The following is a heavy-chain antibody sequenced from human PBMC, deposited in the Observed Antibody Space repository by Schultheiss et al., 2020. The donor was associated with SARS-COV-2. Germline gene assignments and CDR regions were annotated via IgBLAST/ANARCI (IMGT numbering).Heavy chain of an antibody. CDR3: ARDRIAAAAVFDY. V-gene: IGHV3-21*04. CDR1: GFTFSSYS. D-gene: IGHD6-13*01. J-gene: IGHJ4*02. CDR2: ISSSSSYI. Sequence: GESLKISCAASGFTFSSYSMNWVRQAPGKGLEWVSSISSSSSYIYYADSVKGRFTISRDNAKNSLYLQMNSLRSDDTAVYYCARDRIAAAAVFDYWGQGTLVTVSS.